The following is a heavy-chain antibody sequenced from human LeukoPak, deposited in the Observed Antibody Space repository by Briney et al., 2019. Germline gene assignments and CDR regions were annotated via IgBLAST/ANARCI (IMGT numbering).Heavy chain of an antibody. J-gene: IGHJ6*02. CDR1: GYTFTSYG. D-gene: IGHD1-26*01. V-gene: IGHV1-18*01. Sequence: ASVTVSCKASGYTFTSYGISWVRQAPGQGLEWMGWISAYNGNTNYAQKLQGRVTMTTDTSTSTAYMELRSLRSDDTAVYYCARDQVGLYYYGMDVWGQGTTVTVSS. CDR3: ARDQVGLYYYGMDV. CDR2: ISAYNGNT.